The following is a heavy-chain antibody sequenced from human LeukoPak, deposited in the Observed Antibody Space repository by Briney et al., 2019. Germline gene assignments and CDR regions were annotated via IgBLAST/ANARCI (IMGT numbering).Heavy chain of an antibody. J-gene: IGHJ4*02. Sequence: GESLRLSCAASGFTFSDYYMSWIRQAPGKGLEWVSYISSSSSYTNYADSVKGRFTISRDNAKNSLYLQMNSLRAEDTAVYYFARVSGSTSCYDYWGQGTLVTVSS. V-gene: IGHV3-11*06. CDR1: GFTFSDYY. CDR3: ARVSGSTSCYDY. CDR2: ISSSSSYT. D-gene: IGHD2-2*01.